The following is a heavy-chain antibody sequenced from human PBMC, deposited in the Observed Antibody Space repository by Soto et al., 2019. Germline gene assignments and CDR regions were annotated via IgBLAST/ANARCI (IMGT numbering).Heavy chain of an antibody. CDR3: ARISHDGDYELRYFDY. Sequence: QVQLVQSGAEVKKPGASVKVSCKASGYTFTSYGISWVRQAPGQGLEWMGWISAYNGNTNYAQKLQGRVTMTTDTSTSTAHMELRSLRSDDTAVYSCARISHDGDYELRYFDYWGQGNLVTVSA. D-gene: IGHD4-17*01. CDR2: ISAYNGNT. CDR1: GYTFTSYG. V-gene: IGHV1-18*04. J-gene: IGHJ4*02.